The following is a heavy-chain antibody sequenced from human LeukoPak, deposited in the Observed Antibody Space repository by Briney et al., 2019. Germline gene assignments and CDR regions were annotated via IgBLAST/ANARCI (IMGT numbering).Heavy chain of an antibody. D-gene: IGHD3-9*01. V-gene: IGHV3-23*01. CDR2: ISGSGGST. CDR1: GFTFISYA. Sequence: GSLRLSCAASGFTFISYAMSWVRQAPGKGLEWVSAISGSGGSTYYADSVKGRFTISRDNSKNTLYLQMNSLRAEDTAVYYCAKDAVLRYFDWLPLDYWGQGTLVTVSS. J-gene: IGHJ4*02. CDR3: AKDAVLRYFDWLPLDY.